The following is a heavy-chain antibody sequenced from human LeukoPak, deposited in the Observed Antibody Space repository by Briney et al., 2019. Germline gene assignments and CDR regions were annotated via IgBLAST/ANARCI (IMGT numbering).Heavy chain of an antibody. CDR3: ARVRYSSSWYWFDP. D-gene: IGHD6-13*01. J-gene: IGHJ5*02. Sequence: SETLSLTCTVSGGSISSSAYHWGWIRQPPGKGLEWIGSIHYSGSTYYNPSLKSRVTISVDTSKNQFSLKLSSVTAADTAVYYCARVRYSSSWYWFDPWGQGTLVTVSS. V-gene: IGHV4-39*01. CDR1: GGSISSSAYH. CDR2: IHYSGST.